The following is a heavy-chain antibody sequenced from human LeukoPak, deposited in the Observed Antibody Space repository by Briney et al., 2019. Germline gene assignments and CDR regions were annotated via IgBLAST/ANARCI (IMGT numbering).Heavy chain of an antibody. CDR1: GFTFSSYG. J-gene: IGHJ4*02. D-gene: IGHD6-19*01. Sequence: PGGSLRLSCAASGFTFSSYGMHWVRQAPGKGLEWGAVISYDGSNKYYADSVKGRFTISRDNSKNTLYLQMNSLRAEDTAVYYCANLAVAGTGFDYWGQGTLVTVSS. V-gene: IGHV3-30*18. CDR2: ISYDGSNK. CDR3: ANLAVAGTGFDY.